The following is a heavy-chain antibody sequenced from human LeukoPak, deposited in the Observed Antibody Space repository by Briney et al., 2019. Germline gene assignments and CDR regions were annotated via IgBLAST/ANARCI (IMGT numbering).Heavy chain of an antibody. CDR1: GFTFSSSE. V-gene: IGHV3-48*03. CDR2: INSATII. Sequence: GGSLRLSCGASGFTFSSSEMDWVRQAPGKGLEWVASINSATIIYYADSVKGRFTISRDNTKNSVYLQMSSLRAEDTAVYYCARGYYYGSGSYSLVFDYWGQGILVTVSS. D-gene: IGHD3-10*01. CDR3: ARGYYYGSGSYSLVFDY. J-gene: IGHJ4*02.